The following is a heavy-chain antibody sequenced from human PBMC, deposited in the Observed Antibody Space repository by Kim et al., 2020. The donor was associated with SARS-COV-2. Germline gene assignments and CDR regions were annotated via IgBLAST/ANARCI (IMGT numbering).Heavy chain of an antibody. CDR1: GGSISSGGYS. CDR3: ASRSGSFVVDS. V-gene: IGHV4-30-2*01. Sequence: SETLSLTCAVSGGSISSGGYSWSWIRQPPGKGLEWIGYIYHSGSTYYNPSLKSRVTISVDRSKNQFSLKLSSVTAADTAVYYCASRSGSFVVDSWGQGTLVTVSS. D-gene: IGHD3-10*01. CDR2: IYHSGST. J-gene: IGHJ4*02.